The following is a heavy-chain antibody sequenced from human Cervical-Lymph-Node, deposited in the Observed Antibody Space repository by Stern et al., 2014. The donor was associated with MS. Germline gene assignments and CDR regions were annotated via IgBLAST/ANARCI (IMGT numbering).Heavy chain of an antibody. CDR2: ISDDGSIK. V-gene: IGHV3-30*18. Sequence: VQLVESGGGVVQPGRSLRLSCAASGLTFSTYGMHWVRQAPGKGLEWVAVISDDGSIKFYGDYVKGRFTISRDKSTTHLYLQMNSLRSEDTAVYSCAKGYNWRRLNHWGQGTLVTVSS. CDR3: AKGYNWRRLNH. D-gene: IGHD1-20*01. CDR1: GLTFSTYG. J-gene: IGHJ5*02.